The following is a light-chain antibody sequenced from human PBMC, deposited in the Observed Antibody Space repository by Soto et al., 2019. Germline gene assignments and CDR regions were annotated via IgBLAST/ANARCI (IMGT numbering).Light chain of an antibody. J-gene: IGKJ2*01. V-gene: IGKV1-5*03. CDR3: QQYNSYPYT. Sequence: DIQMTQSPSTLSASVGDRVTITCRASQSISSWLAWYQQKPGKAPKLLIYKAYSLESGVPSRFSGSVSGTEFTLTISSLQPDDFATYYCQQYNSYPYTFGQGTNLEI. CDR1: QSISSW. CDR2: KAY.